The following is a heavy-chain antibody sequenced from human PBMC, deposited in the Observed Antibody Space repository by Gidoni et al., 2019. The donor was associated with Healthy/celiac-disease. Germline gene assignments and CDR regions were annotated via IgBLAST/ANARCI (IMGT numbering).Heavy chain of an antibody. CDR3: AKDPSSWYDLLGYFDY. D-gene: IGHD6-13*01. CDR1: GFPFSSYG. V-gene: IGHV3-30*18. J-gene: IGHJ4*02. CDR2: ISYDGSNK. Sequence: QVQLVESGGGVVQPGRSLRLACAAFGFPFSSYGMHWVRQAPGKGLEWVAVISYDGSNKYYADSVKGRFTISRDNSKNTLYLQMNSLRAEDTAVYYCAKDPSSWYDLLGYFDYWGQGTLVTVSS.